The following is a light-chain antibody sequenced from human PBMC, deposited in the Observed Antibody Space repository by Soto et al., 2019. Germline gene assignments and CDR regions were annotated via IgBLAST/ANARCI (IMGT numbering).Light chain of an antibody. CDR2: LAS. V-gene: IGKV1-39*01. Sequence: DIQMTQSPSSLSASVGDRITITCRASQGINNYLNWYQQISGKAPKLLIYLASNLESGVPSRFSGSGSGTDFTLTISGLRLEDFATYYWQQSYTTPRTFGQGTDVEVK. J-gene: IGKJ1*01. CDR1: QGINNY. CDR3: QQSYTTPRT.